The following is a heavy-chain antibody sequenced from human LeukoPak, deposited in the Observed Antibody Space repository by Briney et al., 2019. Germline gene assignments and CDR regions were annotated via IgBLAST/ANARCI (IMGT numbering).Heavy chain of an antibody. J-gene: IGHJ4*02. CDR1: GFTFSDYY. V-gene: IGHV4-34*01. CDR3: ARVWRYCSSTSCPGPLDY. D-gene: IGHD2-2*01. CDR2: INHSGST. Sequence: GSLRLSCAASGFTFSDYYMSWIRQPPGKGLEWIGEINHSGSTNYNPSLKSRVTISVDTSKNQFSLKLSSVTAADTAVYYCARVWRYCSSTSCPGPLDYWGQGTLVSVSS.